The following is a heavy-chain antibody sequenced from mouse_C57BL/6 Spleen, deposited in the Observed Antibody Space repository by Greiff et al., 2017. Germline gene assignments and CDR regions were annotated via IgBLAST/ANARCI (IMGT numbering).Heavy chain of an antibody. Sequence: VKLVESGAELVKPGASVKISCKASGYAFSSYWMNWVKQRPGKGLEWIGQIYPGDGDTNYNGKFKGKATLTADKSSSTAYMQLSSLTSEDSAVYFCARGRGYYVFDYWGQGTTLTVSS. D-gene: IGHD2-3*01. V-gene: IGHV1-80*01. CDR1: GYAFSSYW. CDR2: IYPGDGDT. CDR3: ARGRGYYVFDY. J-gene: IGHJ2*01.